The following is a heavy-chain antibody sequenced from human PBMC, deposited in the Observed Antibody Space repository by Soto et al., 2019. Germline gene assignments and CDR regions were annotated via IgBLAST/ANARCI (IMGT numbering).Heavy chain of an antibody. CDR1: GFTFRDYY. J-gene: IGHJ3*02. D-gene: IGHD2-15*01. V-gene: IGHV3-11*01. CDR3: ARAYSDAFDI. CDR2: ISSSGTGI. Sequence: GGSLRLSCAASGFTFRDYYMTWIRQAPGKGLEWVSYISSSGTGIYYPDSVKGRFTISRDNAKNALYLQMSSLRAEDTAVYYCARAYSDAFDIWGQGTMVTVSS.